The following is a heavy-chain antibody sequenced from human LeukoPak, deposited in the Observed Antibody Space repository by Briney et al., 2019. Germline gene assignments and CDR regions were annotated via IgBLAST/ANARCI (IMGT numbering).Heavy chain of an antibody. CDR2: ISGYNGDT. CDR1: GYTFTSCG. Sequence: ASVKVSCKASGYTFTSCGISWVQQAPGQGLEWMGWISGYNGDTNYAQKLQGRVTMTTDTSTSTVYMELRSLRSDDTAVYFCARLAVAGHFDHWGQGTLVTVSS. D-gene: IGHD6-19*01. CDR3: ARLAVAGHFDH. J-gene: IGHJ4*02. V-gene: IGHV1-18*01.